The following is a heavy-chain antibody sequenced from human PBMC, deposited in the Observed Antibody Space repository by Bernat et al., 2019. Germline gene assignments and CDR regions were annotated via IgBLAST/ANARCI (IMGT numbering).Heavy chain of an antibody. V-gene: IGHV3-74*01. D-gene: IGHD3-16*01. CDR2: ITSDGSTT. J-gene: IGHJ6*03. Sequence: EVQLVESGGALVQPGGSLRLSCAASGFTFSTYWMHWVRQAPGKGLVWVARITSDGSTTSHADSVRGRFTISRDNAKNMLYLQMNSLRDDDTVVYYCERNRDVDHFYVDVWAKGTPVTVS. CDR1: GFTFSTYW. CDR3: ERNRDVDHFYVDV.